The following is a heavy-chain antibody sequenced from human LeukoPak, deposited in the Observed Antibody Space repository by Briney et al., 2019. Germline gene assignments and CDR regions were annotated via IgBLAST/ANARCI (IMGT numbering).Heavy chain of an antibody. J-gene: IGHJ4*02. CDR3: AKPTSGDGSFLIDY. Sequence: PGGSLRPSCAASGFTFSSYGMHWVRQASGKGLEWVAVTWYDGSYTYYAESVKGRFTISRDNSRNTLYLQMSSLRAEDTAVYYCAKPTSGDGSFLIDYWGQGTLVIVSS. V-gene: IGHV3-33*03. CDR2: TWYDGSYT. CDR1: GFTFSSYG. D-gene: IGHD1-26*01.